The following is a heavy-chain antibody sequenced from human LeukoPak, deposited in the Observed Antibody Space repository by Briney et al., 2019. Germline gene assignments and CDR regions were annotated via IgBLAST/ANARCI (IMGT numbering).Heavy chain of an antibody. Sequence: GGPLRLSCAATGFTFSSYSMNWVRQAPGKGLEWVSSISSSTYIHYADSVKGRFTISRDNAKNSLYLQMNSLRAEDTAVYYCARAVDYYDSSGYYSGYWGQGTLVTVSS. D-gene: IGHD3-22*01. CDR1: GFTFSSYS. J-gene: IGHJ4*02. CDR3: ARAVDYYDSSGYYSGY. V-gene: IGHV3-21*01. CDR2: ISSSTYI.